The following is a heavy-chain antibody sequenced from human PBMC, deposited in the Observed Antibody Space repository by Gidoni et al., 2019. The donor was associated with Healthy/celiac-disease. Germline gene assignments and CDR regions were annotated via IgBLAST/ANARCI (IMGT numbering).Heavy chain of an antibody. CDR3: ARRQGTNSAARGPGAFDI. CDR1: GFTFSSYS. V-gene: IGHV3-21*01. D-gene: IGHD6-6*01. J-gene: IGHJ3*02. CDR2: ISSSSSYI. Sequence: EVQLVVSGGGLVKPGGSLRLSCAASGFTFSSYSLNWVRQAPGKGLEWFSSISSSSSYIYYADSVKGRFTISRDNAKNSLYLQMNSLRAEDTAVYYCARRQGTNSAARGPGAFDIWGQGTMVTVSS.